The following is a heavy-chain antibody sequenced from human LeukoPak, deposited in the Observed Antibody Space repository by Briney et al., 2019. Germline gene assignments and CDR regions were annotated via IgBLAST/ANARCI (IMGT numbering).Heavy chain of an antibody. D-gene: IGHD3-10*01. J-gene: IGHJ5*02. CDR3: ARDLREVRGVNWFCT. Sequence: SETLSLTCTVSGGSISSGDYYWSWIRQPPGKGLEWVGHIHYSGSTYFNPSLKSRVTISVDTSKNQFSLKLSFVTAADAAVYYCARDLREVRGVNWFCTGGQGTLVTVSS. V-gene: IGHV4-30-4*01. CDR1: GGSISSGDYY. CDR2: IHYSGST.